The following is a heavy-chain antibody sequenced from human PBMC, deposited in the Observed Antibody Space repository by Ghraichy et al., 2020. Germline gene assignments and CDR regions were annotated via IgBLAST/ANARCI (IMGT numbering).Heavy chain of an antibody. Sequence: SETLSLTCTVSGGSISSYYWSWIRQPPGKGLEWIGYIYYSGSTNYNPSLKSRVTISVDTSKNQFSLKLSSVTAADTAVYYCAREGGDTAMVGRGFDPWGQGTLVTVSS. CDR2: IYYSGST. CDR1: GGSISSYY. CDR3: AREGGDTAMVGRGFDP. D-gene: IGHD5-18*01. V-gene: IGHV4-59*01. J-gene: IGHJ5*02.